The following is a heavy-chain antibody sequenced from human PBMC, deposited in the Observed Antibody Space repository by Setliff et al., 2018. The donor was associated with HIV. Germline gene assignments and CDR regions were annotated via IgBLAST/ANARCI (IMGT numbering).Heavy chain of an antibody. Sequence: SVKVSCKASGGTFSSYPISWVRQAPGQGLEWMGGIIPIFGTTHYTQKFQGRVTVTADESTSTAYMQLSSLRSDDTAVYYCARGRNYDSSGYGDYYYYMDVWGKGTTVTVSS. J-gene: IGHJ6*03. V-gene: IGHV1-69*13. CDR3: ARGRNYDSSGYGDYYYYMDV. CDR2: IIPIFGTT. D-gene: IGHD3-22*01. CDR1: GGTFSSYP.